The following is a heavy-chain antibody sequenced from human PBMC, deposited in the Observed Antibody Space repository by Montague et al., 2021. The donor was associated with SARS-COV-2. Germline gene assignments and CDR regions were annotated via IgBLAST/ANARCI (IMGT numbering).Heavy chain of an antibody. Sequence: TLSLTCTFSGGSISSGSYYWSWIRQPAGKGLEWIGRIYTSGSTNYNPSLKSRVTISVDTSKNQFSLKLSSVTAADTAVYYCARGCSGGSCYPNPFSTWGQGTLVTVSS. CDR3: ARGCSGGSCYPNPFST. CDR2: IYTSGST. J-gene: IGHJ5*02. D-gene: IGHD2-15*01. V-gene: IGHV4-61*02. CDR1: GGSISSGSYY.